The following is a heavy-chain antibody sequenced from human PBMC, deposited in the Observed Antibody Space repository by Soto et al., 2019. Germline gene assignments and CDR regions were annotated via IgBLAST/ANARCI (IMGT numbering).Heavy chain of an antibody. V-gene: IGHV1-69*08. Sequence: QVQLVQSGAEVKKPGSSVKVSCKASGGTFSSYTISWVRQAPGQGLEWMGRIIPILGIANYAQKFQGRVTITADKSTSTAYMELSSLRSEDTAVYYCARDRGSTGCYGDYCDVWFDPWGQGTLVTVSS. J-gene: IGHJ5*02. CDR3: ARDRGSTGCYGDYCDVWFDP. CDR1: GGTFSSYT. CDR2: IIPILGIA. D-gene: IGHD2-2*01.